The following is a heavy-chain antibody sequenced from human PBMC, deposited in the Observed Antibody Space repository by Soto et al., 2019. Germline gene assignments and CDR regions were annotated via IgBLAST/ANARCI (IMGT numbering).Heavy chain of an antibody. J-gene: IGHJ4*02. Sequence: EVQLLESGGGLVQPGASLRLSCAASGFTFTTFDMSWARQAPGKGLEWVSVVRGRDGSTSYADSLKGRFTISKDSSKNTLYLQMNSLGAEDTALCYCAKGEWLDYWGQDTLVTVSS. V-gene: IGHV3-23*01. CDR3: AKGEWLDY. CDR1: GFTFTTFD. CDR2: VRGRDGST. D-gene: IGHD3-3*01.